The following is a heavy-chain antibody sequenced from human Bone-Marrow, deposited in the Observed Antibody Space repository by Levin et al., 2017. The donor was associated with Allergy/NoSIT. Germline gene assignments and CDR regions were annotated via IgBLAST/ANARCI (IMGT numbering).Heavy chain of an antibody. CDR2: IYIPGTT. J-gene: IGHJ4*02. V-gene: IGHV3-53*01. Sequence: GESLKISCAASGFTISNYYMSWVRQAPGKGLECVSVIYIPGTTYYTDSVKGRFIISRDTSKNTLYLQMNNLRGEDTAVYYCAREQGDYWGQGTLVTVSS. CDR3: AREQGDY. CDR1: GFTISNYY.